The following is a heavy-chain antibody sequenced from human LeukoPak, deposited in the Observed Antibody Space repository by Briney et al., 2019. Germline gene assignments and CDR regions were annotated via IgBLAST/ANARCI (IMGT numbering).Heavy chain of an antibody. V-gene: IGHV3-21*01. Sequence: GGSLRLSCAASGFTFSSYSMNWVRQAPGKGLEWVSSISSSSSYIYYADSVKGRFTISRDNARNSLYLLMNSLRAEDTAVYYCASLYDSSGYYSGGWGQGTLVTVSS. D-gene: IGHD3-22*01. CDR1: GFTFSSYS. CDR3: ASLYDSSGYYSGG. J-gene: IGHJ4*02. CDR2: ISSSSSYI.